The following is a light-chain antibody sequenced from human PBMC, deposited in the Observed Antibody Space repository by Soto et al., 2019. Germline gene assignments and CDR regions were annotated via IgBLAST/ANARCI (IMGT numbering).Light chain of an antibody. CDR2: KAS. CDR3: QQYNSMGT. Sequence: DIQMTHSPSTLSASVGDRVTITFRSSQSISSWLAWYQQKPGKAPKLLIYKASSLESGVPSRFSGSGSGTEFTLTISSLQPDDFATYYCQQYNSMGTFGQGTKVDI. V-gene: IGKV1-5*03. CDR1: QSISSW. J-gene: IGKJ1*01.